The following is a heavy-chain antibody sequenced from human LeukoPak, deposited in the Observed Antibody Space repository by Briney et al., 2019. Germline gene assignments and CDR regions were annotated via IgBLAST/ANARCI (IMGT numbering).Heavy chain of an antibody. CDR1: GFTVSSNY. CDR2: IYRGGST. Sequence: TAGSLRLSCAASGFTVSSNYMSWVREAPGKGLEWVSVIYRGGSTYYADSVKGRFTISRDNSKNTLYLQMNSLRAEDTAVYYCARAGRGVMGFDYWGQGTLVTVSS. J-gene: IGHJ4*02. D-gene: IGHD3-10*01. CDR3: ARAGRGVMGFDY. V-gene: IGHV3-66*01.